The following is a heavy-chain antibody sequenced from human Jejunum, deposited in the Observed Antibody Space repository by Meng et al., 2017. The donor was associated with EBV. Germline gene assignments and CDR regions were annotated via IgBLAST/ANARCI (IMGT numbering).Heavy chain of an antibody. D-gene: IGHD3-10*01. CDR3: ARLGGYASGTYYPIDP. J-gene: IGHJ5*02. CDR1: GESFSNYY. V-gene: IGHV4-34*01. Sequence: AGLTNPSGSRSSTYAVYGESFSNYYWPWIRQPPGKGLEWIGEINHGGGAIYNPSLKSRVTISVDTSKNQFSLKLSSVTAADTAVYYCARLGGYASGTYYPIDPWGQGTLVTVSS. CDR2: INHGGGA.